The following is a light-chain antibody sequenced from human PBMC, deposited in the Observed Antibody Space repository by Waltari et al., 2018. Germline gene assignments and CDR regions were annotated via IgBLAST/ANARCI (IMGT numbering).Light chain of an antibody. Sequence: DVQMTQSPSSLSASVGDRVTVTCQASQDISKYLNWYQQKPGKAPKLLIYKASNLETGVPSRFSGSGSGTDFTFTISSLQPEDTGIYYCQQYDNPTFTFGPGTKVNIK. V-gene: IGKV1-33*01. CDR1: QDISKY. J-gene: IGKJ3*01. CDR3: QQYDNPTFT. CDR2: KAS.